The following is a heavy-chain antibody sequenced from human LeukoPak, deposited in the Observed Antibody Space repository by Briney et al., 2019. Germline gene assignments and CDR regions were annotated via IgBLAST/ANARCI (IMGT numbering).Heavy chain of an antibody. CDR1: GGSFSGYY. CDR3: ARGGYDFWSGYYRHGNRFDP. CDR2: INHSGST. V-gene: IGHV4-34*01. J-gene: IGHJ5*02. Sequence: SETLSLTCAVYGGSFSGYYWSWIRQPPGKGLEWIGEINHSGSTNYNPSLKSRVTISVDTSKNQFSLKLSSVTAADTAVYYCARGGYDFWSGYYRHGNRFDPWGQGTLVTVSS. D-gene: IGHD3-3*01.